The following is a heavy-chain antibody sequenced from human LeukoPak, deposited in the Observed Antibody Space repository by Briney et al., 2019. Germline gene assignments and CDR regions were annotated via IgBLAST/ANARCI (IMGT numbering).Heavy chain of an antibody. D-gene: IGHD1-14*01. Sequence: GGSLRLSCAASGFTFSRHAMNWVRQAPGKGLEWVSFTGLNSIHTFYADSVQGRFTISRDNSKNTLYLQMANLRADDTAVYYCSRGDNIGKHPTRAFYFYNWGEGTLVTASS. V-gene: IGHV3-21*04. CDR1: GFTFSRHA. J-gene: IGHJ4*02. CDR2: TGLNSIHT. CDR3: SRGDNIGKHPTRAFYFYN.